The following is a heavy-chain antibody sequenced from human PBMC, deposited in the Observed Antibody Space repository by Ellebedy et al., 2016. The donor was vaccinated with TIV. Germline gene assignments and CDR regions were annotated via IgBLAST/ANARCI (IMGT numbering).Heavy chain of an antibody. CDR3: AREGEERVASTLDV. Sequence: PGGSLRPSCEPSGFTFSTYGTRWVSQAPGKGLEWVAVISYGGRAQHYADSVKGRFTISRDNSKNTLYLQMNSLRVEDTAVYLCAREGEERVASTLDVWGQGTLVTVSS. V-gene: IGHV3-30*03. CDR2: ISYGGRAQ. J-gene: IGHJ4*02. CDR1: GFTFSTYG. D-gene: IGHD2/OR15-2a*01.